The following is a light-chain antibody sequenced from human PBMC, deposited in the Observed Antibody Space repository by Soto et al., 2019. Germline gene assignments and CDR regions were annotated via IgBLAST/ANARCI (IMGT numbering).Light chain of an antibody. Sequence: ELLLTQSPGTLSLSPGARSTLSWRASQSLNRRYLSWYQQKPGQAPRLLIYDASRRATDIPDRCSGSRSGTDFTLTTTRLEPEDFAMYYCQQYEISPPITFGQGTRLEIK. V-gene: IGKV3-20*01. CDR1: QSLNRRY. J-gene: IGKJ5*01. CDR2: DAS. CDR3: QQYEISPPIT.